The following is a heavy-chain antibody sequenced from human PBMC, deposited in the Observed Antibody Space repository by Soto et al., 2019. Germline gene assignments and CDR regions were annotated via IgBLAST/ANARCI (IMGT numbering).Heavy chain of an antibody. J-gene: IGHJ4*02. CDR1: GFTFSSYG. CDR3: AKSPDGDYRFDY. D-gene: IGHD4-17*01. V-gene: IGHV3-30*18. CDR2: ISYDGSNK. Sequence: QVQLVESGGGVVQPGRSLRLSCAASGFTFSSYGMHWVRQAPGKGLEWVAVISYDGSNKYYADSVKGRFTISRDNSKNTRYLQMNSLRAEDTAVYYCAKSPDGDYRFDYWGQGTLVTVSS.